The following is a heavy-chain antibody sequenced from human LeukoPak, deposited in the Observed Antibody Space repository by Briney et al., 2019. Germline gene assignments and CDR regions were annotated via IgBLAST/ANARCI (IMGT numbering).Heavy chain of an antibody. CDR1: GGSISSYY. J-gene: IGHJ4*02. CDR2: IYYSGST. CDR3: ARDPNWNDSAFDY. V-gene: IGHV4-59*12. D-gene: IGHD1-20*01. Sequence: SETLSLTCTVSGGSISSYYWSWIRQPPGKGLEWIGYIYYSGSTNYNPSLKSRVTISVDTSKNQFSLKLSSVTAADTAVYYCARDPNWNDSAFDYWGQGTLVTVSS.